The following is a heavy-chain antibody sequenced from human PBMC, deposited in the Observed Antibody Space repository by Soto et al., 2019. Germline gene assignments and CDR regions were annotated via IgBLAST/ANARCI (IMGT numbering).Heavy chain of an antibody. J-gene: IGHJ4*02. CDR2: IYYSGSS. CDR3: ARHSSSWPIFDY. V-gene: IGHV4-59*08. D-gene: IGHD6-13*01. CDR1: GGSIGNSY. Sequence: QVQLQESGPGLVKPSETLSLTCTVSGGSIGNSYWSWIRQSPGKGLEWIGYIYYSGSSNYNPSLKSXXSISVDTSKNQFSLKLSSVTAADTAVYYCARHSSSWPIFDYWGQGTLVIVSS.